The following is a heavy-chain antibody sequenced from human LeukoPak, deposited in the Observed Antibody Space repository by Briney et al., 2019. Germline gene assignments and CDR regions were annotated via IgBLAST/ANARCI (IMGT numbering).Heavy chain of an antibody. D-gene: IGHD3-16*01. J-gene: IGHJ4*02. Sequence: SETLSLTCTVSGGSISSSSYYWGWIRQPPGKGLEWIGSIYYSGSTYYNPSLKSRVTISVDTSKNQFSLKLSSVTAADTAVYYCARPIWAQGRFDYWGQGTLVTVSS. CDR2: IYYSGST. CDR1: GGSISSSSYY. CDR3: ARPIWAQGRFDY. V-gene: IGHV4-39*01.